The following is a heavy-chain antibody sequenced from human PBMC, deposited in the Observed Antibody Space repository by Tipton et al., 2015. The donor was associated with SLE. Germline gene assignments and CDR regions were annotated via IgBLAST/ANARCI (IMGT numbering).Heavy chain of an antibody. J-gene: IGHJ5*02. V-gene: IGHV3-30*03. D-gene: IGHD3-16*01. CDR1: GFSFSSYW. Sequence: SLRLSCAASGFSFSSYWMHWVRQAPGKGLEWVAVISYDGINKYYADSVKGRFTISRDNSKNTVYLEMKNLRVEDTASYYCGNYASWGQGTVVTVAS. CDR3: GNYAS. CDR2: ISYDGINK.